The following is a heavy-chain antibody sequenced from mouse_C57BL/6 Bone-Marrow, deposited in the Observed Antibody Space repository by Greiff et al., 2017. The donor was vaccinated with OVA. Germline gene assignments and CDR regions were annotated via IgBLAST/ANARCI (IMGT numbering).Heavy chain of an antibody. CDR3: ARWVYYYAMDY. CDR2: IYPGDGDT. V-gene: IGHV1-82*01. J-gene: IGHJ4*01. Sequence: QVQLKQSGPELVKPGASVKISCKASGYAFSSSWMNWVKQRPGKGLEWIGRIYPGDGDTNYNGKFKGKATLTADKSSSTAYMQLSSLTSEDSAVYFCARWVYYYAMDYWGQGTSVTASS. CDR1: GYAFSSSW.